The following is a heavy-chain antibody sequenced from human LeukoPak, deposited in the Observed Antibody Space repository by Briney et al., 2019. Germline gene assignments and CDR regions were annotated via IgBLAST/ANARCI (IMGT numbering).Heavy chain of an antibody. Sequence: GASVKVSCKASGYIFSRYYMLWVRQAPGQGLEWMGLINPSAGSTSYAQNFQGRVTMTRDTSTSTVYMELSSLRSEDTAVYYCARGLYSNQGDYYYGMDVWGQGTTDTVSS. V-gene: IGHV1-46*01. D-gene: IGHD6-13*01. CDR3: ARGLYSNQGDYYYGMDV. J-gene: IGHJ6*02. CDR1: GYIFSRYY. CDR2: INPSAGST.